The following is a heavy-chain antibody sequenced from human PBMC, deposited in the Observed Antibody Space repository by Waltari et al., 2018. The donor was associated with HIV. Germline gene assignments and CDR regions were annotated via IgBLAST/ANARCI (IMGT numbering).Heavy chain of an antibody. CDR3: ARGPRATVVIPSYYYYGMDV. J-gene: IGHJ6*02. D-gene: IGHD4-17*01. Sequence: EVHLVESGGGLVQQGRSLRLSCGGSGFTFGDYAMTWVRQAPGKGLEWVGFISSSSSYIYYADSVKGRFTISRDNAKNSLYLQMNSLRAEDTAVYYCARGPRATVVIPSYYYYGMDVWGQGTTVTVSS. V-gene: IGHV3-21*01. CDR2: ISSSSSYI. CDR1: GFTFGDYA.